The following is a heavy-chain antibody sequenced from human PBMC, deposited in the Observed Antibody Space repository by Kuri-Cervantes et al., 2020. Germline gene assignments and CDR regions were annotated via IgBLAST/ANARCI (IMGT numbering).Heavy chain of an antibody. J-gene: IGHJ4*02. D-gene: IGHD5-18*01. CDR3: ARGGTPDTAMVIPFDY. CDR1: GYTFTGYY. V-gene: IGHV1-2*02. CDR2: INTYTGGT. Sequence: ASVKVSCKASGYTFTGYYMHWVRQAPGQGLEWMGWINTYTGGTKFAQKFQDKVTMTRDTSISTAYMELRSLRKDDTAVYYCARGGTPDTAMVIPFDYWGQGTLVTVSS.